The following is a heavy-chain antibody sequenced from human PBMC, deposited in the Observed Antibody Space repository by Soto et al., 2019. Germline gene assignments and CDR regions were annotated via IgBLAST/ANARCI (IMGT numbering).Heavy chain of an antibody. D-gene: IGHD3-3*01. V-gene: IGHV3-33*01. CDR1: GFTFSSYG. Sequence: QVQLVESGGGVVQPGRSLRLSCAASGFTFSSYGMHWVRQAPGKGLEWVAVIWDDGSNKNYADSVKGRFTISRDNSKNTLYLQMTSLRAEDTAVYYCAREFWSGPFDYWGQGTLVTVSS. CDR3: AREFWSGPFDY. J-gene: IGHJ4*02. CDR2: IWDDGSNK.